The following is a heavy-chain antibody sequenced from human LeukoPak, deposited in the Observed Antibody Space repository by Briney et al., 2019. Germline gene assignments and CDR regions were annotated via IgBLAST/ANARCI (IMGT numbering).Heavy chain of an antibody. Sequence: GGSLRLSCTASGFNFSNSWMNWVRQAPGKGLEWVSRVKTKADGETTDYAAPVKGSFTISGDDSKNTVYLQMNSLKTGDTAVYYCTSFRIWGQGTMVSVSS. CDR3: TSFRI. J-gene: IGHJ3*02. V-gene: IGHV3-15*07. CDR2: VKTKADGETT. CDR1: GFNFSNSW.